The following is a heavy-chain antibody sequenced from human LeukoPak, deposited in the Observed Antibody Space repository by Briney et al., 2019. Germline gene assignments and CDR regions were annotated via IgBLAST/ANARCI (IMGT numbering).Heavy chain of an antibody. V-gene: IGHV3-23*01. CDR1: GFTFSSYG. Sequence: GGSLRFSCAASGFTFSSYGMSWVHQAPGKGLEWVSAISGSGGSTYYADSVKGRFTISRDNSKNTLYLQMNSLRAEDTAVYYCAKGPPSRATVTSLYFDYWGQGTLVTVSS. CDR2: ISGSGGST. CDR3: AKGPPSRATVTSLYFDY. D-gene: IGHD4-17*01. J-gene: IGHJ4*02.